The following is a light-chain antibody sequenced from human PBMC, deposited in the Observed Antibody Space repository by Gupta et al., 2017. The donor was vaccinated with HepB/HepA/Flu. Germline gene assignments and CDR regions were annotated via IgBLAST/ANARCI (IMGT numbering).Light chain of an antibody. Sequence: EILMTQSPASLSVSPGERATHSCRASHIVKSDLAWYQKKPGQGPRLLIYGASTRATGIPDRFSGSGSGTEFTLTISSLQSEDFAVYYCQQYYNRPGTLGPGTKVEIK. CDR2: GAS. CDR1: HIVKSD. CDR3: QQYYNRPGT. J-gene: IGKJ1*01. V-gene: IGKV3-15*01.